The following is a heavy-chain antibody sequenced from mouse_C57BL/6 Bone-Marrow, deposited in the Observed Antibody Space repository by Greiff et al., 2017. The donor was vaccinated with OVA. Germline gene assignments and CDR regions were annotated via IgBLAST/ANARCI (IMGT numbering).Heavy chain of an antibody. Sequence: QVQLQQPGAELVKPGASVKLSCKASGYTFTSYWMQWVKQRPGQGLEWIGEIDPSDSYTNYNQKFKGKATLTVDTSSSTAYMQLSSLTSEDSAVYYCARRSTVVAPYVDYWGQGTTLTVSS. CDR1: GYTFTSYW. CDR3: ARRSTVVAPYVDY. J-gene: IGHJ2*01. V-gene: IGHV1-50*01. CDR2: IDPSDSYT. D-gene: IGHD1-1*01.